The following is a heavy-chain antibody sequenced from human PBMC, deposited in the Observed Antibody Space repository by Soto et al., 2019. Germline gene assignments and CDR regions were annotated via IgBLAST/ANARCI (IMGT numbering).Heavy chain of an antibody. Sequence: SETLSLTCTVSGGSISSSSYYWGWIRQPPGKGLEWIGSIYYSGSTYYNPSLKSRVTISVDTSKNQFSLKLSSVTAADTAVYYGARHVLFQEAWFDPWGKGTLVTVAS. CDR3: ARHVLFQEAWFDP. D-gene: IGHD3-10*01. CDR2: IYYSGST. V-gene: IGHV4-39*01. J-gene: IGHJ5*02. CDR1: GGSISSSSYY.